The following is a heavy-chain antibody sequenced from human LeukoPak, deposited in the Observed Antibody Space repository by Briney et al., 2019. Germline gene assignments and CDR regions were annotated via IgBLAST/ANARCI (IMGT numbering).Heavy chain of an antibody. CDR2: ISSSGSTI. J-gene: IGHJ4*02. CDR1: GFTFSDYY. D-gene: IGHD3-16*01. CDR3: ARDYYDYVWGSFSPVGY. Sequence: GGSLRLSCAASGFTFSDYYISWIRQAPGKGLDLVSYISSSGSTIYYADSVKGRFTISRDNAKNSLYLQMNSLRAEDTAVYYCARDYYDYVWGSFSPVGYWGQGTLVTVSS. V-gene: IGHV3-11*01.